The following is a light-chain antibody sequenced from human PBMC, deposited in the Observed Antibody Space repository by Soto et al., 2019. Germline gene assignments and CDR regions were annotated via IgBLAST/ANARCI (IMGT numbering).Light chain of an antibody. Sequence: DIQMTQSPSTVSAYVGDSVTITCRASQSITTWLAWYQQRPGKAPKLLIYDVSSLQSGVPSRFSGSGSGTEFTLTISSLQPDDFATYYCQQYNSLSTFGQGTKVDIK. CDR2: DVS. J-gene: IGKJ1*01. CDR1: QSITTW. V-gene: IGKV1-5*01. CDR3: QQYNSLST.